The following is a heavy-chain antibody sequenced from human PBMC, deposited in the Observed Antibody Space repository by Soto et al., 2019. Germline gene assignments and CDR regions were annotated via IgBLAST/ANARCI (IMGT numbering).Heavy chain of an antibody. V-gene: IGHV3-23*01. J-gene: IGHJ4*02. Sequence: EVQLLESGGGLVQPGGSLRLSCAASGFTFSSYAMSWVRQAPGTGLEWVTVISGSGDSTYYADSVKSRFTISRDNSKNTLYLQMNSLRAEDTAVYNCAKRAAGLYVEYWGQGTLVTGSS. CDR3: AKRAAGLYVEY. D-gene: IGHD2-15*01. CDR1: GFTFSSYA. CDR2: ISGSGDST.